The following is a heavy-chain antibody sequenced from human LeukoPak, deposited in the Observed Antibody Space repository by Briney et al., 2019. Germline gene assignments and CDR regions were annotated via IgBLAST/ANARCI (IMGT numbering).Heavy chain of an antibody. D-gene: IGHD3-22*01. CDR1: GFTFSDYY. V-gene: IGHV4-34*01. J-gene: IGHJ3*02. CDR3: ARHYTTTYYYDSSATPVAFDI. CDR2: INHSGST. Sequence: AGGSLRLSCAASGFTFSDYYMSWIRQAPGKGLEWIGEINHSGSTNYNPSLKSRVTISVDTSKNQFSLKLSSVTAADTAVYYCARHYTTTYYYDSSATPVAFDIWGQGTMVTVSS.